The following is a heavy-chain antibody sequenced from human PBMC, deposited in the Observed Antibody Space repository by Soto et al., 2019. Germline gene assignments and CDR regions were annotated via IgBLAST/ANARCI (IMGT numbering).Heavy chain of an antibody. J-gene: IGHJ4*02. CDR1: GFTFSSYW. Sequence: EVQLVESGGGLVQPGGSLRLSCAASGFTFSSYWMSWVRQAPGKGLEWVANIKQDGSEKYYVDSVKGRFTISRDNAKNSLYLQMNSLRTEDTAVYYCARDSYDILTGYNGGYFDSWSQGTLVTVSS. CDR3: ARDSYDILTGYNGGYFDS. CDR2: IKQDGSEK. V-gene: IGHV3-7*03. D-gene: IGHD3-9*01.